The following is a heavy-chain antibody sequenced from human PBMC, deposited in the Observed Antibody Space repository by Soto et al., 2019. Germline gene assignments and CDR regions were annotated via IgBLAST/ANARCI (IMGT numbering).Heavy chain of an antibody. J-gene: IGHJ4*02. CDR1: GFTFSDYA. CDR2: VSHDGRNT. Sequence: VQLVESGGGVVQPGRSLRLSCAASGFTFSDYAMHWVRQAPGKGLEWVAVVSHDGRNTHYADSVKGRFTISRDSSTKTVSLEMTSLWAEDTAVYYCAKGGRQWLVTSDFNYWGQGALVTVSS. CDR3: AKGGRQWLVTSDFNY. D-gene: IGHD6-19*01. V-gene: IGHV3-30*18.